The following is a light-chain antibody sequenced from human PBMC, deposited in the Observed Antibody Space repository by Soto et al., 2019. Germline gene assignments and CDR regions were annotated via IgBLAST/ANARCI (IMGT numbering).Light chain of an antibody. Sequence: QSVLTQPPSVSAAPGQKVTISCSGSTSNIGSNSVYWYQQFPGQTPRLLIYDNYERPSGIPDRFSASKTGTSDTLGITGLQAGDEADYFCGTRDSTATFVVFGGGTKLTVL. V-gene: IGLV1-51*01. J-gene: IGLJ2*01. CDR2: DNY. CDR1: TSNIGSNS. CDR3: GTRDSTATFVV.